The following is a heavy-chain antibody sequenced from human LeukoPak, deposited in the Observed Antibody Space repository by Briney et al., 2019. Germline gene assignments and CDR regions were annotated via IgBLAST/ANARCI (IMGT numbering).Heavy chain of an antibody. D-gene: IGHD2-15*01. CDR1: GFTFSSNA. CDR2: ISSNGGST. Sequence: GGSLRLSCAASGFTFSSNAMHWVRQAPGKGLEYVSAISSNGGSTYYGNSVKGRFTISRDNSKNTLYLQMGSLRAEDTAVYYCARMGGYCSGGTCYSPYSYYMDVWGKGTTVTVPS. J-gene: IGHJ6*03. V-gene: IGHV3-64*01. CDR3: ARMGGYCSGGTCYSPYSYYMDV.